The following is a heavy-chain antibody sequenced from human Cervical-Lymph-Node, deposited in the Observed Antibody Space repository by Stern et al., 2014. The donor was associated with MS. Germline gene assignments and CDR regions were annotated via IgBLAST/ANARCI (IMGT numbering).Heavy chain of an antibody. V-gene: IGHV1-69*01. D-gene: IGHD3-10*01. J-gene: IGHJ3*02. Sequence: QVQLVQSGAEVKKPGSSVKVSCKASGGTFSSYAFSWVRQAPGQGLEWVWGIIPIIGTANYAQKFQGRVTITADDSIKTAYMEVSSLRSEDTAVYYCARDQRHYGSGHYAFDIWGQGTMVTVSS. CDR2: IIPIIGTA. CDR1: GGTFSSYA. CDR3: ARDQRHYGSGHYAFDI.